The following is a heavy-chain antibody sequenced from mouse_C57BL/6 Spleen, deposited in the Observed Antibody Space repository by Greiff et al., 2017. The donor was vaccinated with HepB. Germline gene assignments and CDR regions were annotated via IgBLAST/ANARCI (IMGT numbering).Heavy chain of an antibody. CDR3: ARAVNWDAWFAY. J-gene: IGHJ3*01. CDR1: GYSITSGYY. V-gene: IGHV3-6*01. Sequence: VQLKESGPGLVKPSQSLSLTCSVTGYSITSGYYWNWIRQFPGNKLEWMGYISYDGSNNYNPSLKNRISITRDTSKNQFFLKLNSVTTEDTATYYCARAVNWDAWFAYWGQGTLVTVSA. D-gene: IGHD4-1*01. CDR2: ISYDGSN.